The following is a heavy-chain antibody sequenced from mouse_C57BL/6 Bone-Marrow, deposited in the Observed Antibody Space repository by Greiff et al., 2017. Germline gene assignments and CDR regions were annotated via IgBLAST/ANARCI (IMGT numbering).Heavy chain of an antibody. CDR1: GYTFTSYD. D-gene: IGHD1-1*01. J-gene: IGHJ1*03. CDR2: IYPRDGST. Sequence: VQRVESGPELVKPGASVKLSCKASGYTFTSYDINWVKQRPGQGLEWIGWIYPRDGSTKYNETFKGKATLTVDTSSSTAYMELHSLTSEDSAVYFCARDYGSSYWYFDVWGTGTTVTVSS. CDR3: ARDYGSSYWYFDV. V-gene: IGHV1-85*01.